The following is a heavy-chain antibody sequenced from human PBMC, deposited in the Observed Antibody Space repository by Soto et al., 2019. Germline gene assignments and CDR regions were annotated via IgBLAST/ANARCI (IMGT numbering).Heavy chain of an antibody. J-gene: IGHJ5*02. V-gene: IGHV1-18*01. CDR1: GYTFTGYG. D-gene: IGHD2-15*01. Sequence: QVQLVQSGAEVKKPGASVKVSCKASGYTFTGYGISWVRQAPGQGLEWMGWISAYNGNTNYAQKLQGRVTMTTDTSTSTAYMELRSLRSDDTAVYYCARGTCSGGSCYSGSWFDPWGQGTLVTVSS. CDR2: ISAYNGNT. CDR3: ARGTCSGGSCYSGSWFDP.